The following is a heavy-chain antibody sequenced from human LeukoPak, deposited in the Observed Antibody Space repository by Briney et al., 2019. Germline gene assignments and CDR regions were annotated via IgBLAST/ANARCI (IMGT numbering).Heavy chain of an antibody. J-gene: IGHJ4*02. Sequence: PGRSLRLSCAASGFTFGDYAMSWVRQAPGEGLEWVGFIRSKGRGGTTAYAASVKGRFTISRDDSTRIAYLQMDSLKTENTAVYYCTRAGKDCSGGSCYSFYWGQGTLVTVSS. CDR2: IRSKGRGGTT. V-gene: IGHV3-49*04. D-gene: IGHD2-15*01. CDR1: GFTFGDYA. CDR3: TRAGKDCSGGSCYSFY.